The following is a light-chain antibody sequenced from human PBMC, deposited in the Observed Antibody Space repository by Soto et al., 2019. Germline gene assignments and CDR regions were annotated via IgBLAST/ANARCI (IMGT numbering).Light chain of an antibody. CDR2: DAS. Sequence: IVLTQSPATLSLSPGERATLSCRASQSVSIYLAWYQQKPGQAPRLLIYDASNRATGIPARFSGSGSGTDFTLTISSLEPEDFAVYYCQQRSNWRRLTFGGGTKVEIK. J-gene: IGKJ4*01. V-gene: IGKV3-11*01. CDR1: QSVSIY. CDR3: QQRSNWRRLT.